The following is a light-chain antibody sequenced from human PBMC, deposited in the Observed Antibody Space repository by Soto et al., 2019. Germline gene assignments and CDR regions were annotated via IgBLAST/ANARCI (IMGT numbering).Light chain of an antibody. CDR1: QGIRND. CDR3: LQSYSTPPT. Sequence: AVQMTQSPSSLAASVGDRVTITCRASQGIRNDLSWYQQKPGKAPKLLIYAASRLQSGVPSRFSGSGSGTDFTLTISSLQPEDFATYYCLQSYSTPPTFGQGTKVDIK. CDR2: AAS. V-gene: IGKV1-6*01. J-gene: IGKJ1*01.